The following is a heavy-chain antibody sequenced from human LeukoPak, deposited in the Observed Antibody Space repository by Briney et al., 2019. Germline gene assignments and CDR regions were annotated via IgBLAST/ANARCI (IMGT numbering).Heavy chain of an antibody. CDR3: ARGPSTTYYYYMDV. CDR2: MNPNSGNT. J-gene: IGHJ6*03. CDR1: GYTFTSYD. V-gene: IGHV1-8*03. D-gene: IGHD2/OR15-2a*01. Sequence: ASVKVSCKASGYTFTSYDINWVRQATGQGLEWMGWMNPNSGNTCYAQKFQGRVTITRNTSKSTAYLELSSLRAEDTAVYYCARGPSTTYYYYMDVWGKGTTVTVSS.